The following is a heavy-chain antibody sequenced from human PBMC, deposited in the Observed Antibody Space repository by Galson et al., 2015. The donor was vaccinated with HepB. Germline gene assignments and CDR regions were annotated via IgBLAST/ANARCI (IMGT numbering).Heavy chain of an antibody. CDR3: VREDPYWYFDL. J-gene: IGHJ2*01. CDR1: GGTFSSYT. D-gene: IGHD3-16*01. V-gene: IGHV1-69*04. Sequence: SVKVSCKASGGTFSSYTISWVRQAPGQGLEWMGRIIPTVGVANYAQKFQGRVTITADKSASIAYMELSSLRSEDPAVYYCVREDPYWYFDLWGRGTLVTVSS. CDR2: IIPTVGVA.